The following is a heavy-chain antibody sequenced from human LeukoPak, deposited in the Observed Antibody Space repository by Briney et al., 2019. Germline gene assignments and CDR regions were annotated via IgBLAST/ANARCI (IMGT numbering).Heavy chain of an antibody. V-gene: IGHV3-73*01. CDR1: GFTLSGPA. Sequence: GGSLRLSCAASGFTLSGPALHWVRQASGKGLEWIGRVRSKTNNYATAYAASVKGRFTISRDDSKNTAYLQPDSLKTEDTAVYYCTRQARPAEFCSGSICYDYDFYGMDVWGQGTTVTVSS. J-gene: IGHJ6*02. CDR2: VRSKTNNYAT. D-gene: IGHD2-8*02. CDR3: TRQARPAEFCSGSICYDYDFYGMDV.